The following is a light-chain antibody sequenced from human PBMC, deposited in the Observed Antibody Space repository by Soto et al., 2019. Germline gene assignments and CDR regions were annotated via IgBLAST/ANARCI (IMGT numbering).Light chain of an antibody. CDR1: SSDIGAYNY. J-gene: IGLJ3*02. CDR3: SSYAGSNNLGV. V-gene: IGLV2-8*01. CDR2: EVS. Sequence: QSALTQPPSASGSPGQSVAISCTGTSSDIGAYNYVSWYQQHPGKAPKLMIYEVSKRPSGVPDCFSGSKSGNTASLTVSGLQAEDEADYYCSSYAGSNNLGVFGGGTKLTVL.